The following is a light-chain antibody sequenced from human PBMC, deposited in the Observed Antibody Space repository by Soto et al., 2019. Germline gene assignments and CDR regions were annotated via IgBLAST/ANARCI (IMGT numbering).Light chain of an antibody. V-gene: IGKV1-27*01. J-gene: IGKJ3*01. CDR3: QKHNSAPFT. Sequence: DIQMTQYPSSLSASVGDRVAITCRASQGISNYLAWYQQKPGKVPKLLFYAASTLQSGVPSRVSGSGSGTDFTLTISSLQPEDVATYCCQKHNSAPFTFGPGTKVDIK. CDR2: AAS. CDR1: QGISNY.